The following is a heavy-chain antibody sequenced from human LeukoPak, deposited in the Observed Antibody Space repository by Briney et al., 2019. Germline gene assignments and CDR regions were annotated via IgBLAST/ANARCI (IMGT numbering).Heavy chain of an antibody. D-gene: IGHD4-23*01. CDR2: IYYSGST. Sequence: PSETLSLICTVSGGSISSGDYYWTWIRQPPGKGLEWIGYIYYSGSTYYNPSLKSRVTISVDTSKNQFSLKLSSVTAADTAVYYCARFYGSNSKSDYWGPGTLVTVSS. CDR3: ARFYGSNSKSDY. J-gene: IGHJ4*02. CDR1: GGSISSGDYY. V-gene: IGHV4-30-4*01.